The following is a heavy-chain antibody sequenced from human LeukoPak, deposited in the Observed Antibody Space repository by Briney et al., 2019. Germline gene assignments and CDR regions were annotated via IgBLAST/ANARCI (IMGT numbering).Heavy chain of an antibody. CDR3: SEYLDPVVTAVYDAFDI. J-gene: IGHJ3*02. Sequence: PGGSLRLSCVASGFTFSSYGMSWVRQAPGKGLEWVSSISGRGGCTYYADSVKGRFTISRDNSKNTLYLQMNSLMAEDADVYYCSEYLDPVVTAVYDAFDIWGQGTMVSVSS. D-gene: IGHD2-21*02. CDR1: GFTFSSYG. CDR2: ISGRGGCT. V-gene: IGHV3-23*01.